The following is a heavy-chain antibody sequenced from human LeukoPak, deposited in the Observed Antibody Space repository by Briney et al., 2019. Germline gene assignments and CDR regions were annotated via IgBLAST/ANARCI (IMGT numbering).Heavy chain of an antibody. D-gene: IGHD3-3*01. CDR1: GFTFSSSA. CDR3: AREYYDFWSGYSGWFDP. Sequence: GGSLRLSCAASGFTFSSSAMSWVRQAPGKGLEWVSAISNNGGYTYYADSVQGRFTISRDNSKSTLCLQMNSLRAEDTAVYYCAREYYDFWSGYSGWFDPWGQGTLVTVSS. J-gene: IGHJ5*02. V-gene: IGHV3-23*01. CDR2: ISNNGGYT.